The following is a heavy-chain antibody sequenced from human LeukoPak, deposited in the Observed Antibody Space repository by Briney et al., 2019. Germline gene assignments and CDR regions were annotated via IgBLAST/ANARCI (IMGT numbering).Heavy chain of an antibody. CDR3: ARELTTGATHDY. Sequence: GGSLRLSCAASGFTFISYWMSWVRQAPGKGLEWVANIKQDGSDKYYVDSVKGRFTISRDNAQNSLYLQMNSLRAEDTAVYYCARELTTGATHDYWGQGTLVTVSS. V-gene: IGHV3-7*01. CDR2: IKQDGSDK. CDR1: GFTFISYW. J-gene: IGHJ4*02. D-gene: IGHD4-17*01.